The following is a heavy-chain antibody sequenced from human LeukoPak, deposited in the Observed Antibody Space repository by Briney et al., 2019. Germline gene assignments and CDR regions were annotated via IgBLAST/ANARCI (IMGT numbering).Heavy chain of an antibody. CDR3: ARDQPEYQLLYWFDP. D-gene: IGHD2-2*01. J-gene: IGHJ5*02. V-gene: IGHV4-4*07. Sequence: SETLSLTCTVSGGSISSYYWSWIRQPAGKGLEWIGRIYTSGSTNYNPSLKSRVTMSVDTSKNQFSLKLSSETAADTAVYYCARDQPEYQLLYWFDPWGQGTLVTVSS. CDR2: IYTSGST. CDR1: GGSISSYY.